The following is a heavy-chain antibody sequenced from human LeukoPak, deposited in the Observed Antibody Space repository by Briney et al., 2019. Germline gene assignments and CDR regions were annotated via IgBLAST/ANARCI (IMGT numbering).Heavy chain of an antibody. J-gene: IGHJ4*02. D-gene: IGHD3-10*01. Sequence: ASVKVSCKTSGYTFTNFGISWVRQAPGQGLEWMGWISAYNGNTNYAQKFQDRVTLTTDTSTSTAYLDLRSLRSDDTAVYFCAREERRITFIRGGDYWGQGTLVTVSS. V-gene: IGHV1-18*01. CDR2: ISAYNGNT. CDR1: GYTFTNFG. CDR3: AREERRITFIRGGDY.